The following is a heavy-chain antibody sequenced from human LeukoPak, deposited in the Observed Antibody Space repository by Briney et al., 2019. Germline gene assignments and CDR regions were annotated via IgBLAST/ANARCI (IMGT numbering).Heavy chain of an antibody. CDR2: INPNSGDT. V-gene: IGHV1-2*02. D-gene: IGHD2-8*01. J-gene: IGHJ6*03. CDR1: EYTFTDYY. Sequence: ASVQVSCQASEYTFTDYYMHWVRQAPGQGLEWMGWINPNSGDTKYAQKFQGRVTMTRDTSISTAYMELTRLRSDDTAVYYCAGGGLRVMVYRLYYMDVWGKGTTVTVSS. CDR3: AGGGLRVMVYRLYYMDV.